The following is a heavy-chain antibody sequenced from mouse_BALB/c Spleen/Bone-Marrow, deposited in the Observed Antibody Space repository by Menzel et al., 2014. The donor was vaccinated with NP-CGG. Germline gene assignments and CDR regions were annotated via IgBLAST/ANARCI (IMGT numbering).Heavy chain of an antibody. D-gene: IGHD2-4*01. V-gene: IGHV14-3*02. CDR1: GFNIKDTY. CDR3: ARGYYDYDLDY. Sequence: SGAELVKPGASVKLSCTASGFNIKDTYMHWVKQRPEQGLEWIGRIDPANGNTKYDPKFQGKATITAGKSSNTAYLQLSSLTSEDTAVYYCARGYYDYDLDYWGQGTTLTVSS. J-gene: IGHJ2*01. CDR2: IDPANGNT.